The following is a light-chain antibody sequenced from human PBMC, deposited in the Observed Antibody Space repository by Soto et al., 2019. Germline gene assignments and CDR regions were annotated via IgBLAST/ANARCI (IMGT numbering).Light chain of an antibody. Sequence: QSALTQPASVSGSPGQSITISCTGTSSDVGNYKYVSWHQQHPGKAPKLMIYEVSNRPSGVSNRFSGSKSGNTASLTISGLQAEDETDYYCFSYTSSGTYVFXTGTKVTVL. J-gene: IGLJ1*01. CDR3: FSYTSSGTYV. CDR1: SSDVGNYKY. V-gene: IGLV2-14*01. CDR2: EVS.